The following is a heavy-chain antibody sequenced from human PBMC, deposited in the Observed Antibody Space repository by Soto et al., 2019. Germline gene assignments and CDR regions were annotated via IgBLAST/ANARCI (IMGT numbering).Heavy chain of an antibody. J-gene: IGHJ4*02. V-gene: IGHV3-9*01. CDR3: AKVSVAADYFDY. Sequence: EVPLVESGGGLVQPGRSLRLSCAASGFTFDDYAMHWVRQAPGKGLEWVSGISWNSGSIGYADSVKGRFTISRDNAKNSLYLQMNSLRAEDTALYYCAKVSVAADYFDYWGQGTLVTVSS. D-gene: IGHD6-13*01. CDR2: ISWNSGSI. CDR1: GFTFDDYA.